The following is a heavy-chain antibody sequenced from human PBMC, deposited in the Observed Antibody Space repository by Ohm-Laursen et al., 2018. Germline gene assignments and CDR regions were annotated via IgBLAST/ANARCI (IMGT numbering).Heavy chain of an antibody. CDR2: IYYSGST. Sequence: TLSLTCTVSGGSISSSSYYWGWIRQPPGKGLEWIGSIYYSGSTYYNPSLKSRVTISVDTSKNQFSLKLSSVTAADTAVYYCARLLAVAGTFDYWGQGTLVTVSS. CDR1: GGSISSSSYY. V-gene: IGHV4-39*01. D-gene: IGHD6-19*01. CDR3: ARLLAVAGTFDY. J-gene: IGHJ4*02.